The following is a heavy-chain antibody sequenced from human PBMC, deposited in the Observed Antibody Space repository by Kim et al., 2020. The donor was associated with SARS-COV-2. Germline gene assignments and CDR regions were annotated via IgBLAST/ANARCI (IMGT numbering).Heavy chain of an antibody. V-gene: IGHV3-30*02. D-gene: IGHD3-3*01. J-gene: IGHJ6*02. CDR3: AKDITIFGATMDYYGMDV. Sequence: VKGRLTISRDNSKNTVYLQMNSLRGEDTAVYYCAKDITIFGATMDYYGMDVWGLGATVTVSS.